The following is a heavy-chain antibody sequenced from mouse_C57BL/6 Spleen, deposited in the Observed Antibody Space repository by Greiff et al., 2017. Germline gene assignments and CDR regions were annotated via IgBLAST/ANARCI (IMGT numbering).Heavy chain of an antibody. D-gene: IGHD3-1*01. J-gene: IGHJ2*01. V-gene: IGHV1-69*01. CDR1: GYTFTSYW. CDR2: IDPSDSYT. CDR3: ARGVGAYFDY. Sequence: VQLQQPGAELVMPGASVKLSCKASGYTFTSYWMHWVKQRPGQGLEWIGEIDPSDSYTNYNQKFKGKSTLTVDKSSSTAYMQLSSLTSEDSAVYYWARGVGAYFDYWGQGTTLTVSS.